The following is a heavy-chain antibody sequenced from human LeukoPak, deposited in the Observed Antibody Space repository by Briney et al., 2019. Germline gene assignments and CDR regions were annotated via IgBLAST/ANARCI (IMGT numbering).Heavy chain of an antibody. D-gene: IGHD3-9*01. Sequence: GGSLRLSCAASGFTFSSYSMNWVRQAPGKGLEWVSSISSSSSYIYYTDSLKGRFTISRDNAKNSLYLQMNSLRAEDTAVYYCARTKGHDYDILTGYSNWFDPWGQGTLVTVSS. CDR2: ISSSSSYI. CDR1: GFTFSSYS. CDR3: ARTKGHDYDILTGYSNWFDP. V-gene: IGHV3-21*01. J-gene: IGHJ5*02.